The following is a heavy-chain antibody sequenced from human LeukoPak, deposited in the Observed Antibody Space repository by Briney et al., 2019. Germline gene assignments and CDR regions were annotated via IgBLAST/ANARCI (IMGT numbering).Heavy chain of an antibody. CDR2: ISGSGGST. D-gene: IGHD3-3*01. J-gene: IGHJ4*02. Sequence: GGSLRLSCAASGFTFSSYAMSWVRQAPGKGLERVSAISGSGGSTYYADSVKGRFTISRDNSKNTLYLQMNSLRAEDTAVYYCAKGAIYDFWSGPKYYFDYWGQGTLVTVSS. CDR1: GFTFSSYA. CDR3: AKGAIYDFWSGPKYYFDY. V-gene: IGHV3-23*01.